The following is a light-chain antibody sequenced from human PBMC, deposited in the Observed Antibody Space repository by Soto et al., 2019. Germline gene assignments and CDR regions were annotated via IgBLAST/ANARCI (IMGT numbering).Light chain of an antibody. V-gene: IGKV1-5*03. CDR3: QQYNSYGRT. CDR1: QSISSR. CDR2: TAS. J-gene: IGKJ1*01. Sequence: DIEMTKSPSTLSASVGDRVTITCRASQSISSRFAWYQQKPGKAPKLLIYTASRLESGVPSRFSGSGSRTEFTLTISSLQPDDFATDYRQQYNSYGRTVGQGTKVEIK.